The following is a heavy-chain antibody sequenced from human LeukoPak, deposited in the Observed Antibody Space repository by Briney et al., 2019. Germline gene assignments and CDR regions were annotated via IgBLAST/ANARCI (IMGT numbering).Heavy chain of an antibody. J-gene: IGHJ5*02. Sequence: SQTLSLTCAVYGGSFSGFYWSWIRQPPGKGLEWFGEINHSGSTNYNPSLKSRVTISVDTSKNQFSLKLSSVTAADTAVYYCARISLGGSGWYFDWFDPWGQGTLVTVSS. V-gene: IGHV4-34*01. D-gene: IGHD6-19*01. CDR2: INHSGST. CDR1: GGSFSGFY. CDR3: ARISLGGSGWYFDWFDP.